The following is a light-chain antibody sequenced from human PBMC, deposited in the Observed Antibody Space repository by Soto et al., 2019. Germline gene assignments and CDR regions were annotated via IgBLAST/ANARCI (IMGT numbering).Light chain of an antibody. CDR2: GAS. V-gene: IGKV3-20*01. Sequence: EIVLTQSPGTLSLSPGERATLSCRATQSVSSHLAWYQQKPGQAPRLLLYGASYRATGIPDRFSGSGSGTDFTLTISRLEPEDFAVYYCQNYGSSFQTFGQGTTVEIK. J-gene: IGKJ1*01. CDR3: QNYGSSFQT. CDR1: QSVSSH.